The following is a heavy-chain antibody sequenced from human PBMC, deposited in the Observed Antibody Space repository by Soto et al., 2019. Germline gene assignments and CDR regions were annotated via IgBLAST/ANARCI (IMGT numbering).Heavy chain of an antibody. Sequence: QVQLQESGPGLVKPSETLSLTCTVSGGSISSYYWSWFRQPPGKGLEWIGYIYYSGSTNYNPSLKRRVTLAVHTSNNQFSLKLSSVTAADTAVYYCARHPFHRANCSGGSCYRGHYYFDYWGQGTLVTVSS. V-gene: IGHV4-59*08. J-gene: IGHJ4*02. CDR3: ARHPFHRANCSGGSCYRGHYYFDY. CDR2: IYYSGST. CDR1: GGSISSYY. D-gene: IGHD2-15*01.